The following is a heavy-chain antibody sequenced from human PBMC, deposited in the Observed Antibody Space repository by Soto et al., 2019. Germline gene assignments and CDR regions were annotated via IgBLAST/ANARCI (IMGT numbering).Heavy chain of an antibody. CDR1: GYSFTSHW. Sequence: GESLKISCNVSGYSFTSHWITWVRQVPGKGLEWMGRIDPTDSYINYSPSFRGHVTISSDKSIDTAYLQWSSLKASDTAMYYCARLGYYGSGNSFGNFDYWGQGTLVTVSS. CDR2: IDPTDSYI. V-gene: IGHV5-10-1*01. D-gene: IGHD3-10*01. CDR3: ARLGYYGSGNSFGNFDY. J-gene: IGHJ4*02.